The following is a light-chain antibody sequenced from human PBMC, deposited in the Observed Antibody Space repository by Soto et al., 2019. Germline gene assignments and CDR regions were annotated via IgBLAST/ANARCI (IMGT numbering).Light chain of an antibody. CDR3: QQYNSYPYT. CDR1: QSISSW. CDR2: KAS. V-gene: IGKV1-5*03. Sequence: DIQMTQFPSTLSASLGDRVTITCRASQSISSWLAWYQQKPGKAPKLLIYKASSLESGVPSRFSGSGSGTEFTLTISSLQPDDFATYYCQQYNSYPYTFGQGTKVDIK. J-gene: IGKJ2*01.